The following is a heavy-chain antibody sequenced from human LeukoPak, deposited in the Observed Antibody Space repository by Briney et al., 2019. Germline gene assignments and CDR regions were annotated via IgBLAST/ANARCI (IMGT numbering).Heavy chain of an antibody. V-gene: IGHV3-23*01. D-gene: IGHD3-22*01. J-gene: IGHJ1*01. Sequence: GGSLRLSCAASGFTFSSYAMSWVRQAPGKGLEWDSTISDSGGSTYYADSVKGRFTISRDNSKNTLYLQMNSLRAEDTAVYFCAITYFYDSRGYYSFQHWGQGTLVTVSS. CDR1: GFTFSSYA. CDR2: ISDSGGST. CDR3: AITYFYDSRGYYSFQH.